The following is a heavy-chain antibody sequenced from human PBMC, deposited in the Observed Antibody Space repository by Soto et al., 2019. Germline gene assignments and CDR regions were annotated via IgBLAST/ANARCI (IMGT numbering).Heavy chain of an antibody. V-gene: IGHV3-30-3*01. Sequence: PGGSLRLSCAASGFTFSSYAMHWVRQAPGKGLEWVAVISYDGSNKYYADSVKGRFTISRDNSKNTLYLQMNSLRAEDTAVYYCARLYDFWSRSAEFDYWGQGTLVTLSS. D-gene: IGHD3-3*01. CDR2: ISYDGSNK. J-gene: IGHJ4*02. CDR3: ARLYDFWSRSAEFDY. CDR1: GFTFSSYA.